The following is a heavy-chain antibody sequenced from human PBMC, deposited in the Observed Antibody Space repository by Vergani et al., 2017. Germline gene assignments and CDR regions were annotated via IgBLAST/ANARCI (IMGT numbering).Heavy chain of an antibody. Sequence: QVQLQESGPGLVKPSQTLSLTCTVSGGSISSGSYYWSWIRQPAGKGLEWIGYIYYSGSTNYNPSLKSRVTISVDTSKNQFSLKLSSVTAADTAVYYCARSTTVTTLSFVWYFDLWGRGTLVTVSS. CDR3: ARSTTVTTLSFVWYFDL. CDR1: GGSISSGSYY. V-gene: IGHV4-61*02. J-gene: IGHJ2*01. D-gene: IGHD4-17*01. CDR2: IYYSGST.